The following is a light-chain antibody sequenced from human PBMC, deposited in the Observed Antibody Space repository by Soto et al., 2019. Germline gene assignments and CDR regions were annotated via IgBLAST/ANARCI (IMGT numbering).Light chain of an antibody. CDR3: CSYAGSYTFV. Sequence: LTQPRSVSGSPGQSVTISCTGTSSDVGGYNYVSWYQQHPGKAPTLTIYDVSKRPSGVPDRSSGSQSGNTASLTISGVQAEDEAYYYCCSYAGSYTFVFGTGTKVTVL. V-gene: IGLV2-11*01. CDR1: SSDVGGYNY. J-gene: IGLJ1*01. CDR2: DVS.